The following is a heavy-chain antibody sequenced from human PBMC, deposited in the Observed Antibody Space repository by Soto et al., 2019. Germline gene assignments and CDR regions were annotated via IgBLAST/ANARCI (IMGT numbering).Heavy chain of an antibody. CDR1: GGSFSGYY. D-gene: IGHD3-10*01. J-gene: IGHJ6*03. V-gene: IGHV4-34*01. CDR3: AREGGASQYGSGLTYYYYYYMDV. Sequence: SETLSLTCAVYGGSFSGYYWSWIRQPPGKGLEWIGEINHSGSTNYNPSLKSRVTISVDTSKNQFSLKLSSVTAADTAVYYCAREGGASQYGSGLTYYYYYYMDVWGKGTTVTVSS. CDR2: INHSGST.